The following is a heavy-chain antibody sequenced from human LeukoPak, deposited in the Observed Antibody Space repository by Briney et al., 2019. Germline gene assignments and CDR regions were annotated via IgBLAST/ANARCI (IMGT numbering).Heavy chain of an antibody. CDR3: ARVSFGSGYYNYMDV. CDR1: GGSFSGYY. J-gene: IGHJ6*03. D-gene: IGHD3-10*01. CDR2: INHSGST. Sequence: PSETLSLTCAVYGGSFSGYYWSWIRQPPGKGLEWIGEINHSGSTNYNPSLKSRVTISVDTSKNQFSLKLSSVTAADTAVYYCARVSFGSGYYNYMDVWGKGTTVTVSS. V-gene: IGHV4-34*01.